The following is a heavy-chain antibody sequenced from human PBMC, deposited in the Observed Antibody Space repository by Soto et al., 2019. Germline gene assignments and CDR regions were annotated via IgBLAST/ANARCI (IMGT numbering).Heavy chain of an antibody. CDR2: AYHNGLT. CDR3: ARDAEVTGESDRFDY. V-gene: IGHV4-4*02. J-gene: IGHJ4*02. CDR1: GDSVTSNVW. D-gene: IGHD2-21*02. Sequence: PSETLSLTCAVSGDSVTSNVWWSWVRQPPGKGLEWIGEAYHNGLTDYNPSLKSRVTMSVDTSKNEFSLKLTSLTAADTAIYYCARDAEVTGESDRFDYWGQGTLVTVSS.